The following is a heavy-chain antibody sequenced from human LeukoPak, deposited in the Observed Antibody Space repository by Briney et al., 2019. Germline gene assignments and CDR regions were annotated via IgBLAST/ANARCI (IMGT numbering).Heavy chain of an antibody. Sequence: ASVKVSCKVSGYTLTELSMHWVRQAPGKGLEWMGGFDPEDGETIYAQKFQGRVTMTEDTSTDTAYMELSSLRSEDTAVYYCATGMPRITIFGVVTRATFDYWGQGTLVTVSS. CDR3: ATGMPRITIFGVVTRATFDY. CDR1: GYTLTELS. J-gene: IGHJ4*02. D-gene: IGHD3-3*01. CDR2: FDPEDGET. V-gene: IGHV1-24*01.